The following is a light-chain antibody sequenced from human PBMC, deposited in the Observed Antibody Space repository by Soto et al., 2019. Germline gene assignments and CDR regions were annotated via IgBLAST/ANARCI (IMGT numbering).Light chain of an antibody. CDR1: SSDVGGYDF. CDR3: CSYAGRDTLGI. J-gene: IGLJ2*01. V-gene: IGLV2-11*01. CDR2: DVT. Sequence: QSALIQPRSVSGSPGQSVTISCTGTSSDVGGYDFVSWYQQHPGKVPRLLIYDVTKRPSWVPDRFSGSKSGNTASLTISGLLLEDEADYYCCSYAGRDTLGIFGGGTKVTVL.